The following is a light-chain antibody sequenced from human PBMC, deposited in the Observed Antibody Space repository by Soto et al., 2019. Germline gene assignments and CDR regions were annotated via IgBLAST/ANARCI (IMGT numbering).Light chain of an antibody. CDR3: QQYNKWRT. J-gene: IGKJ1*01. CDR2: GAS. Sequence: EIVMTQSPATLSVSPGERATLSCRASESVSSNLAWYQQKPGQAPRLLIYGASTRATGIPARISGSGSGTEFTLTISSLQSEDLAVYYCQQYNKWRTFGQGTKVDIK. CDR1: ESVSSN. V-gene: IGKV3-15*01.